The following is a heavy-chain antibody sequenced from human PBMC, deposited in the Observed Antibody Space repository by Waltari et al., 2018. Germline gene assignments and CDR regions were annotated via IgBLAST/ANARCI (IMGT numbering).Heavy chain of an antibody. D-gene: IGHD2-15*01. CDR1: GGSISSSTSY. CDR3: ARLPISLGVGSVFDI. Sequence: QMQLQESGPGLVKPSEPLSLTCTVSGGSISSSTSYWGWIRQPPGKGLEWIGNIYYRGSTDYKPALKSRLTISGDTSKNQFSLNLRSVTAADTAVYYCARLPISLGVGSVFDIWGQGTMVTVSS. V-gene: IGHV4-39*01. CDR2: IYYRGST. J-gene: IGHJ3*02.